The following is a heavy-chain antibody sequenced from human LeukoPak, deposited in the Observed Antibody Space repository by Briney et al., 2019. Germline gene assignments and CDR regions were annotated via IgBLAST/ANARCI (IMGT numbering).Heavy chain of an antibody. CDR1: GFTFSSYW. Sequence: GGSLRLSCAASGFTFSSYWMHWVRQAPGKGLVWVSRISSDGSTTRYADSVKGRFTISRGNAKNTLFLQMNSLRAEDTAVYYCARDNNWNYPDYWGQGTLVTVSS. J-gene: IGHJ4*02. V-gene: IGHV3-74*01. CDR2: ISSDGSTT. D-gene: IGHD1-7*01. CDR3: ARDNNWNYPDY.